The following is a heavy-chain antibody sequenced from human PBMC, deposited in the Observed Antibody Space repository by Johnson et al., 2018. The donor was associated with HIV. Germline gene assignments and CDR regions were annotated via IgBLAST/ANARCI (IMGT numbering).Heavy chain of an antibody. CDR3: ARDSPGEITMVTCAFDI. CDR1: GFTFSDHY. CDR2: ISGSGSII. J-gene: IGHJ3*02. Sequence: QMLLVESGGGLVKPGGSLKLSCAVSGFTFSDHYMSWISQTPGKGLQWVSYISGSGSIIYSTDSVQGRFTISRDNVKNSLYLQMNSLRAEDTAVYYCARDSPGEITMVTCAFDIWGQGTMVTVSS. D-gene: IGHD3-10*01. V-gene: IGHV3-11*04.